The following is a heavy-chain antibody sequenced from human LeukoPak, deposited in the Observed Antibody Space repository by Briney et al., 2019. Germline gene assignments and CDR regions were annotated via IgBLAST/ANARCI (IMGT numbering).Heavy chain of an antibody. CDR2: IKQDGSEK. V-gene: IGHV3-7*01. D-gene: IGHD1-26*01. J-gene: IGHJ4*02. Sequence: GGSLRLSCAASGFTVSSNYMSWVRQAPGKGLEWVANIKQDGSEKYYVDSVKGRFTISRDNAKNSLYLQMNSLRAEDTAVYYCARGKPYSGSYIDYWGQGTLVTVSS. CDR1: GFTVSSNY. CDR3: ARGKPYSGSYIDY.